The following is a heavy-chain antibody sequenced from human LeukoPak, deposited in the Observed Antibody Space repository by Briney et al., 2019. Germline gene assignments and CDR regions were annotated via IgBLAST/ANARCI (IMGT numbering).Heavy chain of an antibody. J-gene: IGHJ4*02. CDR1: GFTFSDYY. CDR2: IRSSGTTI. V-gene: IGHV3-11*04. CDR3: ARDRGAVTDVFDY. Sequence: KPGGSLRLSCVASGFTFSDYYVSWIRQAPGKGLEWVSYIRSSGTTIHYADSVKGRFTISRDNAKNSLYLQMNSLRAEDTAVYYCARDRGAVTDVFDYWGQGTLVTVSS. D-gene: IGHD6-19*01.